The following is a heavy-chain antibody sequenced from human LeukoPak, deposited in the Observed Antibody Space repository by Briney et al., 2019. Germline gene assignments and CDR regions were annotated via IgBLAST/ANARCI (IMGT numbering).Heavy chain of an antibody. V-gene: IGHV4-39*07. J-gene: IGHJ5*02. CDR1: GGSISSGSYY. CDR2: INHSGST. CDR3: ARRLSDSSGYYGYNP. Sequence: ETLSLTCTVSGGSISSGSYYWSWIRQPPGKGLEWIGEINHSGSTNYNPSLKSRVTISVDTSKNQFSLKLSSVTAADTAVYYCARRLSDSSGYYGYNPWGQGTLVTVSS. D-gene: IGHD3-22*01.